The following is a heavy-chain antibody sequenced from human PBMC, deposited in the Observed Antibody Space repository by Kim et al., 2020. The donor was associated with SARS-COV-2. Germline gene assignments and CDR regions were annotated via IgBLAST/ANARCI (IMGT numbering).Heavy chain of an antibody. J-gene: IGHJ4*02. CDR2: IWYDGSNE. V-gene: IGHV3-33*06. CDR3: AKGGLQWLDTRYFDY. D-gene: IGHD6-19*01. CDR1: GFTFSSYG. Sequence: GGSLRLSCAASGFTFSSYGMHWVRQAPGKGLEWVAVIWYDGSNEYYADSVKGRFTISRDNSKNTLHLQMNSLRAEDTAVYYCAKGGLQWLDTRYFDYWGQGTLVTVSS.